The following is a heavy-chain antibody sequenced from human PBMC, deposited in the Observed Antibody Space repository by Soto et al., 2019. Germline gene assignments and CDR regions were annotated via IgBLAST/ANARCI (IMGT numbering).Heavy chain of an antibody. CDR1: GFTFSSYA. CDR3: ARSVDTRYYYYGMDV. J-gene: IGHJ6*02. V-gene: IGHV3-30-3*01. D-gene: IGHD5-18*01. CDR2: ISYDGSNK. Sequence: QVQLVESGGGVVQPGRSLRLSCAASGFTFSSYAMHWVRQAPGKRLEWVAVISYDGSNKYYADSVKGRFTISRDNSKNTLYLQMNSLSADDTAVYYCARSVDTRYYYYGMDVWGQGTTFTVSS.